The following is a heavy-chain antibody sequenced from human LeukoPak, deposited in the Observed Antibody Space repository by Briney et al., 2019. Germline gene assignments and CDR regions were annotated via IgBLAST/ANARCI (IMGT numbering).Heavy chain of an antibody. D-gene: IGHD6-19*01. CDR3: VRYSLWLVRGCHHYGMDL. Sequence: GGSLRLSCAASGFTFSSYSMNWVRQAPGKGLEWVSYISSSGRTIDYADSVKGRLTVSRENAKSSMYLQMNSLRAEDTAIYYCVRYSLWLVRGCHHYGMDLWGQGTTVTVSS. CDR1: GFTFSSYS. J-gene: IGHJ6*02. V-gene: IGHV3-48*04. CDR2: ISSSGRTI.